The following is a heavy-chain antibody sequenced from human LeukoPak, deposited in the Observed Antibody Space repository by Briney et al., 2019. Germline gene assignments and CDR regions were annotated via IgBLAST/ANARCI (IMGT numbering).Heavy chain of an antibody. D-gene: IGHD3-9*01. CDR1: GFTFSSYG. Sequence: PGRSLRLSCAASGFTFSSYGMHWVRQAPGKGLEWVAVISYDGSNKYYADSVKGRFTISRDNSKNTLYLQMNSLRAEDTAAYYCAKGHYDILTGLDCWGQGTLVTVSS. V-gene: IGHV3-30*18. CDR2: ISYDGSNK. CDR3: AKGHYDILTGLDC. J-gene: IGHJ4*02.